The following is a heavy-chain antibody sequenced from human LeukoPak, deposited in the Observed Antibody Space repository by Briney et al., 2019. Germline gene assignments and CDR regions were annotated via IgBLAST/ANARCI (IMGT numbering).Heavy chain of an antibody. D-gene: IGHD1-26*01. CDR2: ITSSGANT. V-gene: IGHV3-23*01. CDR3: AKDVGKWESLHFFDY. Sequence: GGSLRLSCAASGFTFSSYAMGWVRQGPGKGLEWVSGITSSGANTYYADSVKGRFTISRDDSRNTLYLQMNSLRGDDTAVYYCAKDVGKWESLHFFDYWGQGTLVTVSS. J-gene: IGHJ4*02. CDR1: GFTFSSYA.